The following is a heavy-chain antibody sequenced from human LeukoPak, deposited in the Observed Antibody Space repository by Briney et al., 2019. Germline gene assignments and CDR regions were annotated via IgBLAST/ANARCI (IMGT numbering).Heavy chain of an antibody. D-gene: IGHD5-12*01. J-gene: IGHJ4*02. CDR3: AKDWSHSGYESRFDY. CDR2: ISWNSGSI. V-gene: IGHV3-9*02. CDR1: GFTPDDYA. Sequence: GGSLRLSCAASGFTPDDYATHWVRQAPGKGLGWVSGISWNSGSIGYADSAKGRFTISRDNAKNSLYLQMNSLRAEDTALYYCAKDWSHSGYESRFDYWGQGTLVTVSS.